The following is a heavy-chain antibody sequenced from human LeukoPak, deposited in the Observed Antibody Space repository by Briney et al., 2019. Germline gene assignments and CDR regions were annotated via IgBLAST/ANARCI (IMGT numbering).Heavy chain of an antibody. Sequence: SETLSLTCTVSGGSISSYHWNWIRQPPGKGLEWIGYIYYSGSTNYNPSLKSRLTISVDTSKNQFSLKLSSVTAADTAVYYCARGPRISLVRGALELDYWGQGTLVTVSS. CDR3: ARGPRISLVRGALELDY. CDR1: GGSISSYH. D-gene: IGHD3-10*01. CDR2: IYYSGST. J-gene: IGHJ4*02. V-gene: IGHV4-59*01.